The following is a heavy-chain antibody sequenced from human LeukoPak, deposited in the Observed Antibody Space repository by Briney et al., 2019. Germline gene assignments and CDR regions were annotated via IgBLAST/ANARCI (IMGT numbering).Heavy chain of an antibody. CDR3: AKANWVSNADAVW. Sequence: GGSLRLSCATSGFPFISYAMSWVRQTPGKGLEWVSGISGAGATTYYADSVKGRFTLSRDLSRNTVYLQLNDLRVEDTAIYYCAKANWVSNADAVWWGQGTQVTVSS. D-gene: IGHD1-1*01. V-gene: IGHV3-23*01. CDR1: GFPFISYA. CDR2: ISGAGATT. J-gene: IGHJ4*02.